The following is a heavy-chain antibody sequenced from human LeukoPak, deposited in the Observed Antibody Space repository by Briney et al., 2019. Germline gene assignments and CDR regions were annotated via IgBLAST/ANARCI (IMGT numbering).Heavy chain of an antibody. CDR3: ARGGGGYCSSTSCYVDGFGP. Sequence: SETLSLTCTVSGGSISSYYWSWIRQPPGKGLEWIGYIYYSGSTNYNPSLKSRVTIAVDTSKNQFPLKLSSVTAADTAVYYCARGGGGYCSSTSCYVDGFGPWGQGTLVTVSS. CDR1: GGSISSYY. D-gene: IGHD2-2*01. V-gene: IGHV4-59*01. J-gene: IGHJ5*02. CDR2: IYYSGST.